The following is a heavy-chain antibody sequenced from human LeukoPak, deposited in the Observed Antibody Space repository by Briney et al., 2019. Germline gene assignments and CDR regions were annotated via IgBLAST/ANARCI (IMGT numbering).Heavy chain of an antibody. CDR2: ISAYNGNT. J-gene: IGHJ4*02. CDR1: GYTFTSYG. V-gene: IGHV1-18*01. CDR3: ANGYSYGYSGY. D-gene: IGHD5-18*01. Sequence: ASVKVSCKASGYTFTSYGISWVRQAPGQGLEWMGWISAYNGNTNYAQKFQGRVTITADKSTSTAYMELSSLRSEDTAVYYCANGYSYGYSGYWGQGTLVTVSS.